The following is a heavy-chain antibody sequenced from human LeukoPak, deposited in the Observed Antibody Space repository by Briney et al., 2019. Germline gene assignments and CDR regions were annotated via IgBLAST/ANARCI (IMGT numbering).Heavy chain of an antibody. J-gene: IGHJ2*01. CDR1: ADSISSSSSY. D-gene: IGHD3-22*01. CDR2: IYYSGST. Sequence: ASETLSLTCTVSADSISSSSSYWGWIRQPPGKGLEWIGGIYYSGSTHYNPSLRSRVTISVGTSKDQFSLRLSSVTAADTAVYYCARARVRNYSFDSDGSYTSDWIFDLWGRGTLVTVSS. CDR3: ARARVRNYSFDSDGSYTSDWIFDL. V-gene: IGHV4-39*07.